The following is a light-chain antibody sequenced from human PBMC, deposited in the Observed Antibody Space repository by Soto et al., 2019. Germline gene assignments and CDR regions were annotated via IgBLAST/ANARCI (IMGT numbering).Light chain of an antibody. J-gene: IGKJ1*01. CDR1: QSVRNSL. Sequence: FTQLSGTQSPSPGERATLSCRASQSVRNSLLAWYQQKPGQPPRLLIYDASTRATAIPARFSGSGSGTDFTLTISSLEPEEFAVYYCHQYDTIVQTFGQGTKVDIK. CDR3: HQYDTIVQT. V-gene: IGKV3-20*01. CDR2: DAS.